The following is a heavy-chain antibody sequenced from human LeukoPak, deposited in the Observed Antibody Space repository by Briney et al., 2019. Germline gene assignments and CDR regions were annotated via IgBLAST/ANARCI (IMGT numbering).Heavy chain of an antibody. Sequence: PGRSLRLSCAASGLSFDSSGMHWVRQAPGKGLEWVAVISYDGKNKYYADSVRGRFTVSRDNSMHTLYLQMNSLRTEDTAVYYCARGLRFLEWLYWGQGTLVTVSS. CDR3: ARGLRFLEWLY. CDR2: ISYDGKNK. J-gene: IGHJ4*02. V-gene: IGHV3-30*03. D-gene: IGHD3-3*01. CDR1: GLSFDSSG.